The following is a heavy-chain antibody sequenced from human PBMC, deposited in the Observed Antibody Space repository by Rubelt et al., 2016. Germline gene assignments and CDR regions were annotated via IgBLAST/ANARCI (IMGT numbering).Heavy chain of an antibody. CDR1: GFTFSSYA. CDR3: ASYDSSGYWFDY. CDR2: ISCSGGTT. D-gene: IGHD3-22*01. J-gene: IGHJ4*02. V-gene: IGHV3-23*01. Sequence: EVQLLESGGGLVQPGGSLRLSCAAAGFTFSSYAMSWVRQGPGKGLEWVSAISCSGGTTYYADSVKGRFNISRDNSKNSLYLQMNSLRAEDTAVYCCASYDSSGYWFDYWGQGTLVTVSS.